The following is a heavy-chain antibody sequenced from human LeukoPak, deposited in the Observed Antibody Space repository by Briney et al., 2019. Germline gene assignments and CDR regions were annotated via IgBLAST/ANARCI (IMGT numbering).Heavy chain of an antibody. D-gene: IGHD3-10*01. CDR2: MNPNSGNT. CDR3: ARGLWFGELFQGMDV. V-gene: IGHV1-8*01. Sequence: GASVKVSCKASGYTFTSYDINWVRQATGQGLERMGWMNPNSGNTGYAQKFQGRVTMTRDTSISTAYMELSSLRSEDTAVYYCARGLWFGELFQGMDVWGQGTTVTVSS. J-gene: IGHJ6*02. CDR1: GYTFTSYD.